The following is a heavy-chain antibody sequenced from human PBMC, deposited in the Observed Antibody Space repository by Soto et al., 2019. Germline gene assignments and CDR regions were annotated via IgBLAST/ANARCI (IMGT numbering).Heavy chain of an antibody. CDR3: ARDWYYYDSSGYSKPIYYYYYGMDV. D-gene: IGHD3-22*01. CDR2: INPNSGDT. J-gene: IGHJ6*02. Sequence: ASVKVSCKASGYTFTDYYMHWVRQAPGQGLEWMGRINPNSGDTSFAPKFQGRVTMTRDTSIRTAYMELSRLRSDDTAVYYCARDWYYYDSSGYSKPIYYYYYGMDVWRQGTPVTDSS. V-gene: IGHV1-2*06. CDR1: GYTFTDYY.